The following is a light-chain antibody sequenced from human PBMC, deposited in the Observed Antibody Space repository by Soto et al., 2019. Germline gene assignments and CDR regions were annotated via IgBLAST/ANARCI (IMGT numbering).Light chain of an antibody. V-gene: IGKV3-20*01. J-gene: IGKJ1*01. CDR3: QQYGTSPT. CDR2: GAA. CDR1: QSLSSTS. Sequence: EIVLTQSPGTLSLFPGERATLSCRASQSLSSTSLGWYQQKPGQAPRLLIYGAASRATGIPDRFSGGGSGTDFILTINRLEPEDFAVYYCQQYGTSPTFGQGTKVEIK.